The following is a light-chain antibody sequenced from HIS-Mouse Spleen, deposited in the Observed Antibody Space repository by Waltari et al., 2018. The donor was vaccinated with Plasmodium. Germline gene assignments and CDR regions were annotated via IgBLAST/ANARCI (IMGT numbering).Light chain of an antibody. CDR1: SSDVGSYNL. Sequence: QSALTQPASVSGSPGQSITISCTGTSSDVGSYNLVSWYQQHPGKAPKLRIYEGSKRPSGVSNRFSGSKSGNTASLTISWLQAEDEADYYCCSYAGSSTYVFGTGTKVTVL. CDR3: CSYAGSSTYV. V-gene: IGLV2-23*01. CDR2: EGS. J-gene: IGLJ1*01.